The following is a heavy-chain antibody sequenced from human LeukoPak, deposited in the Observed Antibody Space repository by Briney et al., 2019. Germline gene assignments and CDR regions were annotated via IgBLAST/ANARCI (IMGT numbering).Heavy chain of an antibody. D-gene: IGHD2-15*01. CDR1: GFTFSDYY. V-gene: IGHV3-11*05. CDR3: ARDREVVAFDI. CDR2: ISGSTTYT. Sequence: GVSLRLSCAASGFTFSDYYMSWIRQPPGKGLEWVSYISGSTTYTNYADSVRGRFTISRDNSKNSLYLQMNSLRAEDTAVYYCARDREVVAFDIWGQGTMVTPSA. J-gene: IGHJ3*02.